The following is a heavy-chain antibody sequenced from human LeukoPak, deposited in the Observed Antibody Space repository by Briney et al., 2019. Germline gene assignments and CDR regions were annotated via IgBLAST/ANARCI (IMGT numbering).Heavy chain of an antibody. V-gene: IGHV4-59*01. CDR2: IYYSGST. CDR1: GGSISSYY. D-gene: IGHD6-6*01. J-gene: IGHJ3*02. Sequence: KASETLSLTCTVSGGSISSYYWSWIRQPPGKGLKWIGYIYYSGSTNYNPSLKSRVTISVDTSKNQFSLKLSSVTAADTAVYYCARFSSDDAFDIWGQGTMVTVSS. CDR3: ARFSSDDAFDI.